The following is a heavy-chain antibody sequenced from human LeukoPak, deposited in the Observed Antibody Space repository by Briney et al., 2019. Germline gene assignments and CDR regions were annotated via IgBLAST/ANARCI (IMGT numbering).Heavy chain of an antibody. V-gene: IGHV3-23*01. CDR2: ISGSGGST. CDR1: GFTLSNYG. Sequence: TGGSLRLSCAVSGFTLSNYGMSWVRQAPGKGLEWVAGISGSGGSTKYADSVKGRFTISRDNPKNTLYLQMNSLRAEDTAVYFCAKRGVVIRVILVGFHKEAYYFESWGQGALATVSS. CDR3: AKRGVVIRVILVGFHKEAYYFES. D-gene: IGHD3/OR15-3a*01. J-gene: IGHJ4*02.